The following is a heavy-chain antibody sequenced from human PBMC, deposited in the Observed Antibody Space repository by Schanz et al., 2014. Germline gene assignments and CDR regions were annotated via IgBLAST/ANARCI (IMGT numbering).Heavy chain of an antibody. CDR2: ISGSGGST. V-gene: IGHV3-23*01. CDR1: GFTFSSYA. D-gene: IGHD1-26*01. CDR3: ARGGSGSHYRLDY. J-gene: IGHJ4*02. Sequence: EVQLLESGGGLVQPGGSLRLSCAASGFTFSSYAMSWVRQAPGKGLEWVSAISGSGGSTYYADSVKGRFTISRDNSKNTLYLQMNSLRAEDTGLYFCARGGSGSHYRLDYWGQGTLVTVSS.